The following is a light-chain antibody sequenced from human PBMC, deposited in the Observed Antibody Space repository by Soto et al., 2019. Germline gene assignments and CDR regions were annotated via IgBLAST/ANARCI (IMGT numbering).Light chain of an antibody. J-gene: IGKJ1*01. CDR3: QQLRT. V-gene: IGKV1-5*01. CDR1: QSISSW. Sequence: DIQMTQSPSTLSASVGDRVTITCRASQSISSWLAWYQQKPGKAPKLLIYDASSLESGVPSRFSGSGSGTEFTLTISSLQPDDFATYYYQQLRTFGQGTKVDIK. CDR2: DAS.